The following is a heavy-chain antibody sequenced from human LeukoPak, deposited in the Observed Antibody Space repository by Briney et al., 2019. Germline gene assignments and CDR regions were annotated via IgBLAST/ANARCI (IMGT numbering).Heavy chain of an antibody. CDR2: TYYRSKWYN. CDR3: VRDHDGSMPFDY. V-gene: IGHV6-1*01. D-gene: IGHD2-15*01. Sequence: SQALSLTCAISGDSVSSNIAAWNWIRQSPSRGLEWLGRTYYRSKWYNEYAVSVKSRITINPDTSKNQFSLQLNSVTPEDTAVYYCVRDHDGSMPFDYWGQGTLVTVSS. J-gene: IGHJ4*02. CDR1: GDSVSSNIAA.